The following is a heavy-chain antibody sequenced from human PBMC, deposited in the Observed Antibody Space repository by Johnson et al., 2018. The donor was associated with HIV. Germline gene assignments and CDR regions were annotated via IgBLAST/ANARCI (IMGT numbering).Heavy chain of an antibody. Sequence: QVQLVESGGGLVKPGGSLRLSCVASGFTFSDYYMSWIRQAPGKGLEWVSYISSSGTTIYSADSVQGRFTTSRDNAKNSLYLQMNSLRAEDTAVYYCARDASYYGSANDAFDIWGQGTMVTVSS. CDR2: ISSSGTTI. J-gene: IGHJ3*02. CDR1: GFTFSDYY. CDR3: ARDASYYGSANDAFDI. V-gene: IGHV3-11*04. D-gene: IGHD3-10*01.